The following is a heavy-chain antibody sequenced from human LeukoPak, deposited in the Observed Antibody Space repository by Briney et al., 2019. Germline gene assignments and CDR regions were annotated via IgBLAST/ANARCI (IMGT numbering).Heavy chain of an antibody. CDR2: IYYSGST. J-gene: IGHJ4*02. CDR3: ARLSGRLYSSSWYDDY. V-gene: IGHV4-59*08. Sequence: PSETLSLTCTVSGGSISSYYWSWIRQPPGKGLEWIGYIYYSGSTNYNPSLKSRVTISVDTSKNQFSLKLSSVTAADTAVYYCARLSGRLYSSSWYDDYWGQGTLVTVSS. D-gene: IGHD6-13*01. CDR1: GGSISSYY.